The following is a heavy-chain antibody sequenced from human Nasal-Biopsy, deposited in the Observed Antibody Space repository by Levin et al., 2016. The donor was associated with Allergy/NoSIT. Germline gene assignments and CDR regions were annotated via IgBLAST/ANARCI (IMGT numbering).Heavy chain of an antibody. Sequence: GESLKISCAASGFTFGTFNMNWVRQAPGKGLEWLSSIRGGNYNKNYADSVRGRFTISRDDARKSVYLQMDGLRPEDTAVYYCARDSNWANAMDVWGQGTKVTVSS. CDR2: IRGGNYNK. CDR3: ARDSNWANAMDV. CDR1: GFTFGTFN. V-gene: IGHV3-21*01. J-gene: IGHJ6*02. D-gene: IGHD6-13*01.